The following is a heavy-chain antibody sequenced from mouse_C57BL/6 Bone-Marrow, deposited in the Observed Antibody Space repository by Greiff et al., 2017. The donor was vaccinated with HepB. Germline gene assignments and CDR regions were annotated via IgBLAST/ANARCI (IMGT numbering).Heavy chain of an antibody. V-gene: IGHV1-82*01. CDR1: GYAFSSSW. J-gene: IGHJ2*01. D-gene: IGHD4-1*01. CDR2: IYPGDGDT. CDR3: ARLELGREDY. Sequence: VQLVESGPELVKPGASVKISCKASGYAFSSSWMNWVKQRPGKGLEWIGRIYPGDGDTNYNGKFKGKATLTADKSSSTAYMQLSSLTSDDSAVYFCARLELGREDYWGQGTTLTVSS.